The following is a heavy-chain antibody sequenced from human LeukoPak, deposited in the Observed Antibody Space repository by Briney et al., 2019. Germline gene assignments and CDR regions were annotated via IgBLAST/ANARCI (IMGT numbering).Heavy chain of an antibody. CDR3: ARVRAYANFVGSFDL. J-gene: IGHJ2*01. V-gene: IGHV4-4*07. Sequence: SETLSLTCTVSGGSISSHYWSWIRHPAGKRLEWLGRIWTTGSTAYNPSYKSRLTMSMDKSNNQFSLKLTSITAADTAVYYCARVRAYANFVGSFDLWGRGALVPVSS. CDR2: IWTTGST. D-gene: IGHD1-26*01. CDR1: GGSISSHY.